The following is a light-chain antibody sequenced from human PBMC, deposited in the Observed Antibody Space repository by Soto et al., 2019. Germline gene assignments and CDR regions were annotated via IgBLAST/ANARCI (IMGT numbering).Light chain of an antibody. CDR3: QQYGTSPYT. J-gene: IGKJ2*01. Sequence: EIVLTQSPGTLSLSPGERATLSCRASQSVSSSYLAWYQHKPGQAPRLLIYGASSRATGIPDRCSGRGSGTYFTLTIGRLEPDDFAVYSGQQYGTSPYTFGQGTKLEIK. V-gene: IGKV3-20*01. CDR2: GAS. CDR1: QSVSSSY.